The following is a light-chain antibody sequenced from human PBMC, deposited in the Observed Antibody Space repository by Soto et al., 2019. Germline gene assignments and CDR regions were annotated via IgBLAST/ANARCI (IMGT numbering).Light chain of an antibody. CDR3: QQYQTYSQ. Sequence: DIHITQSPSTLSASVGDRVTITCRASQSINTWLAWYQLKPGRAPKLLIYKASTVESGVSSRFSGSGSGTEFILTISSLQSDDFATYYCQQYQTYSQFGHGTKVDIK. CDR1: QSINTW. V-gene: IGKV1-5*03. CDR2: KAS. J-gene: IGKJ1*01.